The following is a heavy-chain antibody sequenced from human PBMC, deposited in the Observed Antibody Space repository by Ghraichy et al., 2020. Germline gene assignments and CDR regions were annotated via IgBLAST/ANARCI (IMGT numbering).Heavy chain of an antibody. V-gene: IGHV3-48*03. CDR2: VSGGGETK. J-gene: IGHJ4*02. CDR1: GFTFNIYE. CDR3: ARVSHQLADY. Sequence: GGSLRLSCAASGFTFNIYEMNWVRQAPGKGLEWVSYVSGGGETKYYADSVKGRFTISRDNAKNSLYLQMNSLGVEDTAVYYCARVSHQLADYWGQGTLVTVSS.